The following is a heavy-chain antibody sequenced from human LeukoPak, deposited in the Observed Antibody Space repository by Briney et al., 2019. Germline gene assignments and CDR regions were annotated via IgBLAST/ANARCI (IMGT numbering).Heavy chain of an antibody. V-gene: IGHV1-69*13. D-gene: IGHD5-12*01. CDR1: GGTFSSYA. CDR2: IIPIFGTA. CDR3: ARGEWLRLEPHYYYGMDV. Sequence: GAAVKVSCKASGGTFSSYAISWVRQAPGQGLEWMGGIIPIFGTANYAQQFQGRVTITADDSTSTAYMELSSLRSEDTAVYYCARGEWLRLEPHYYYGMDVWGKGTTVTVSS. J-gene: IGHJ6*04.